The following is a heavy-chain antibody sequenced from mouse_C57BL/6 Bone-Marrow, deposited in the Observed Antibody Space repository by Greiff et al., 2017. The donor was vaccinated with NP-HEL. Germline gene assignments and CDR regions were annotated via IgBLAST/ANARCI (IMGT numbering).Heavy chain of an antibody. V-gene: IGHV14-4*01. Sequence: EVMLVESGAELVRPGASVKLSCTASGFNIKDDYMHWVMQRPEQGLEWIGWIDPENGDTEYASKFQGKATITADTSSNTAYLQLSSLTSEDTAVYYCTTTTVDLVDYWGQGTSVTVSS. D-gene: IGHD1-1*01. CDR3: TTTTVDLVDY. CDR2: IDPENGDT. J-gene: IGHJ4*01. CDR1: GFNIKDDY.